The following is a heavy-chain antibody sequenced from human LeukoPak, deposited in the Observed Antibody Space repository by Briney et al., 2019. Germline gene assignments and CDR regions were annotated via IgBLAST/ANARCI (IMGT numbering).Heavy chain of an antibody. Sequence: SGPTLVKPTQTLTLTCSFSGFTLRTSGVGVGWIRQPPGKALEWLALIYWSDDKRYNPSLKTRLSISKDTSKNQVVLTVTDMDPTDTATYYCTYIKASGYFDPPYFEFWGQGTLVSVSP. CDR1: GFTLRTSGVG. V-gene: IGHV2-5*01. J-gene: IGHJ4*02. CDR3: TYIKASGYFDPPYFEF. CDR2: IYWSDDK. D-gene: IGHD3-22*01.